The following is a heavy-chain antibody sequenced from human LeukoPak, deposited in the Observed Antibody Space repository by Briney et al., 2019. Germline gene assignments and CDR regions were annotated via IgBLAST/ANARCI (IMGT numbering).Heavy chain of an antibody. D-gene: IGHD5-18*01. CDR2: INYSGST. J-gene: IGHJ3*02. CDR1: GGSISSYY. Sequence: SETLSLTCTVSGGSISSYYWSWIRQPPGKGLEWIGYINYSGSTNYNPCLKSRVTISVDTSKNQFSLKLSSVTAADTAVYYCASRAGGLRGYSYGYDAFDIWGQGTMVTVSS. V-gene: IGHV4-59*01. CDR3: ASRAGGLRGYSYGYDAFDI.